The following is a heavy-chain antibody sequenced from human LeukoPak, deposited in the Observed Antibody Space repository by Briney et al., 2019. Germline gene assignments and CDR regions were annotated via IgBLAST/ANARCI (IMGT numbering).Heavy chain of an antibody. CDR1: GYTFTSYG. Sequence: SVKVSCKASGYTFTSYGISWVRQAPGQGLEWMGRIIPILGIANYAQKFQGRVTITADKSTSTAYMELSSLRSEDTAVYYCARDGGIQLWLRDAFDIWGQGTMVTVSS. D-gene: IGHD5-18*01. J-gene: IGHJ3*02. CDR3: ARDGGIQLWLRDAFDI. V-gene: IGHV1-69*04. CDR2: IIPILGIA.